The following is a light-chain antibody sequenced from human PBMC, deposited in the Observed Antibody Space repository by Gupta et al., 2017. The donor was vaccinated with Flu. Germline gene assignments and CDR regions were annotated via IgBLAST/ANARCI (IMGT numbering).Light chain of an antibody. Sequence: VGDRVTITCQASQDITNYLNWYQQKPGKAPKLLIYDASNLEIGVPSRFSGSGSGTNFSFTISSLQPEDIATYYCQQDDNLPRTFGQGTKVEI. V-gene: IGKV1-33*01. CDR3: QQDDNLPRT. J-gene: IGKJ1*01. CDR2: DAS. CDR1: QDITNY.